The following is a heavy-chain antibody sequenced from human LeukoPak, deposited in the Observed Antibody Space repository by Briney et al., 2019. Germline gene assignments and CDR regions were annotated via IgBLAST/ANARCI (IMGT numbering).Heavy chain of an antibody. D-gene: IGHD1-26*01. CDR1: GFTFDDYA. V-gene: IGHV3-9*01. CDR2: ISWNSGSI. J-gene: IGHJ4*02. CDR3: AKSEGWELLGPFDY. Sequence: GGSLRLSCAASGFTFDDYAMHWVRQAPGQGLEWVSGISWNSGSIGYADSVKGRFTISRDNAKNSLYLQMNSLRAEDTALYYCAKSEGWELLGPFDYWGQGTLVTVSS.